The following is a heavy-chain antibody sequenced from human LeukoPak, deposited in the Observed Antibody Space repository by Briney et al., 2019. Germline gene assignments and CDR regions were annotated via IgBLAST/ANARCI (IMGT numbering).Heavy chain of an antibody. CDR2: ISASGSTI. D-gene: IGHD2-21*02. Sequence: AGGSLRLSCAASGFTFSDYYMAWIRQAPGKGLEYIYHISASGSTIHYGDSVKGRFTIFRDDARNSVYLQMTSLRAEDTATYFCARDCGGHCYSGFDYWGQGALVTVSS. J-gene: IGHJ4*02. V-gene: IGHV3-11*04. CDR1: GFTFSDYY. CDR3: ARDCGGHCYSGFDY.